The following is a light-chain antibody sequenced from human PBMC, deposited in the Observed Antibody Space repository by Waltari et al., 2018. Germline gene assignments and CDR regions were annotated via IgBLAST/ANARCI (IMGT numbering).Light chain of an antibody. CDR1: NGISSY. J-gene: IGKJ4*01. CDR2: AAS. V-gene: IGKV1-9*01. Sequence: DIQLTQSPYFLSASVVAGVTIPCRARNGISSYLTWYQQKPGKAPKLLIYAASTLQSRVPSMFSGSGSWTEFTLTISSLQPEDFATYYCQQLNSYPFTFGGGTKVEIK. CDR3: QQLNSYPFT.